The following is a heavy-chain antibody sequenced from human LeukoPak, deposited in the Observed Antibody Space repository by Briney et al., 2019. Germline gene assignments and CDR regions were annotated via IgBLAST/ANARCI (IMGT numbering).Heavy chain of an antibody. CDR1: GYTFTSYG. J-gene: IGHJ4*02. D-gene: IGHD3-9*01. CDR3: ARPHSYYDILTGYDQDYFDY. CDR2: ISAYNGNT. Sequence: ASVKISCKASGYTFTSYGISWVRQAPGQGLEWMGWISAYNGNTNYAQKLQGRVTMTTDTSTSTAYMELRSLRSDDTAVYYCARPHSYYDILTGYDQDYFDYWGQGTLVTVSS. V-gene: IGHV1-18*04.